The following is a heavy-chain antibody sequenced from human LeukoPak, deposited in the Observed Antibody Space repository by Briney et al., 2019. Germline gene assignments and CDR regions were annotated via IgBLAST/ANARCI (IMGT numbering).Heavy chain of an antibody. J-gene: IGHJ5*02. CDR1: GFTFSSYA. CDR3: AKDGFRGDCIGGSCYPFDP. V-gene: IGHV3-23*01. Sequence: PGGSLRLSCAASGFTFSSYAMSWVRQAPGKGLEWVSSISGSGGNTYYADSVKGRFTISRDNSKNTLYLQMNSLRAEDTAVYYCAKDGFRGDCIGGSCYPFDPWGQGTLVTVSS. D-gene: IGHD2-15*01. CDR2: ISGSGGNT.